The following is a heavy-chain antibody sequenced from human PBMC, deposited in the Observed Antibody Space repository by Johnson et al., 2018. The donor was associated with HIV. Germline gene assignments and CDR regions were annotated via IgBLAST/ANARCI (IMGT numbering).Heavy chain of an antibody. V-gene: IGHV3-30*18. J-gene: IGHJ3*02. Sequence: QVQLVESGGGLVQPGGSLRLSCVASGFTFSSYGMHWVRQAPGKGLEWVAVISYDGSNKYYADSVKGRFTISRDNSKNTLYLQMNSLRAEDKAVYSCAQGGGSYYRGDAFDIWGQGTMVTVSS. CDR1: GFTFSSYG. CDR3: AQGGGSYYRGDAFDI. CDR2: ISYDGSNK. D-gene: IGHD1-26*01.